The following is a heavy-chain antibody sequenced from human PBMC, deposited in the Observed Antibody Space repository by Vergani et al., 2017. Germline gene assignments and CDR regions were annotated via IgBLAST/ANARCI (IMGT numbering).Heavy chain of an antibody. CDR2: IYSGGST. V-gene: IGHV3-66*01. CDR1: GFTVSSNY. J-gene: IGHJ1*01. Sequence: EVQLVESGGGLVQPGGSLRLSCAASGFTVSSNYMSWVRQAPGKGLEWVSVIYSGGSTYYADSVKGRFTISRDNSKNTLYLQMNSLRAEDTAVYYCARGRSYSSGSHYQHWGQGTLVTVSS. D-gene: IGHD6-25*01. CDR3: ARGRSYSSGSHYQH.